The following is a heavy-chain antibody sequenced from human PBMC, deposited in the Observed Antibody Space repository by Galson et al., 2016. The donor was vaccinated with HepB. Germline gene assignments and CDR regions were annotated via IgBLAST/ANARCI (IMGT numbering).Heavy chain of an antibody. CDR3: ARRGSSFYYDTSGYYGYYWYFDL. D-gene: IGHD3-22*01. J-gene: IGHJ2*01. V-gene: IGHV4-59*01. Sequence: ETLSLTCSVSGDPISNYYWSWIRQPPGKGLEWIGYIYYNGSTNYNPSLKRRVTMSVDTSKKQFSLNLNSVTGADTAVYYCARRGSSFYYDTSGYYGYYWYFDLWGRGTLVTVSS. CDR2: IYYNGST. CDR1: GDPISNYY.